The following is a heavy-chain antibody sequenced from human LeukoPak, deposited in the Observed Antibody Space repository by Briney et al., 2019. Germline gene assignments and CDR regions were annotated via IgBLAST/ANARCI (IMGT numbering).Heavy chain of an antibody. V-gene: IGHV4-39*01. CDR2: IYYSGST. D-gene: IGHD5-24*01. CDR1: GGSISSSSYY. Sequence: PSETLSLTCTVSGGSISSSSYYWGWIRQPPGKGLEWIGSIYYSGSTYYNPSLKSRVSISVDTSKNQLCLKLSSVTAADTAVYYCAKGGYNYEVDYWGQGTLVTVSS. CDR3: AKGGYNYEVDY. J-gene: IGHJ4*02.